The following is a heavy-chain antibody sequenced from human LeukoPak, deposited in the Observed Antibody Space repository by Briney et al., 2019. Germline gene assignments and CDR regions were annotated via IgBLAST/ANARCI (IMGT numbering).Heavy chain of an antibody. CDR1: EFDFSSHA. Sequence: GGSLRLSCAASEFDFSSHAMTWVRQAPGKGLEWVSAISISGSKTYYADSVKGRFTISRDNSKNTLYLQMNSLRAEDTAVYYCAKDDYGDYSFDYWGQGTLVTVSS. CDR2: ISISGSKT. CDR3: AKDDYGDYSFDY. D-gene: IGHD4-17*01. V-gene: IGHV3-23*01. J-gene: IGHJ4*02.